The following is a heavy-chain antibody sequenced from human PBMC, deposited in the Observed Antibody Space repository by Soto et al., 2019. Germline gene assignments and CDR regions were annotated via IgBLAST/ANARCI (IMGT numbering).Heavy chain of an antibody. CDR1: GYTFYSYD. V-gene: IGHV1-18*01. Sequence: QVQLVQSGPEVKKPGASVKVSCKTSGYTFYSYDITWVRQAPGQGLEWMGTTSVYNGDSNVAQNLQGRVTMTIDKSTSTAYIDLKNLTSDETAVYYCARARATVTTERALGYWGQGTLVTVSS. J-gene: IGHJ4*02. CDR3: ARARATVTTERALGY. D-gene: IGHD4-17*01. CDR2: TSVYNGDS.